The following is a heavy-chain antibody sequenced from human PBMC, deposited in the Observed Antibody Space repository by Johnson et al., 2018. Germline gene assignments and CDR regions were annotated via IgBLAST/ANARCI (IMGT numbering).Heavy chain of an antibody. CDR2: LYSGGPT. CDR1: GFTVGTNY. Sequence: VQLVESGGGLIQPGGSLRLSCAASGFTVGTNYMSWVRQAPGKGLEWVSILYSGGPTYYADSVKGRFTISRDTSKNMLFLQMTSRRVDDTAVYYSARDLTNQHYMDVWGKVSTVTVSS. CDR3: ARDLTNQHYMDV. V-gene: IGHV3-53*01. D-gene: IGHD3-3*01. J-gene: IGHJ6*03.